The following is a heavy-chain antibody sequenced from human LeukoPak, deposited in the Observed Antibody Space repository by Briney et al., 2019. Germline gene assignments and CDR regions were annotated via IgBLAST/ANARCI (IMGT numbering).Heavy chain of an antibody. CDR1: GFTVSTKY. D-gene: IGHD1-26*01. CDR3: ARGGVGPFDY. V-gene: IGHV3-66*01. CDR2: IYSDGST. J-gene: IGHJ4*02. Sequence: PGGSLRLSCAASGFTVSTKYMSWVRQAPGKGLEWVSLIYSDGSTYYADSVKGRFTISRDNSKNTLHLQMNSLRAEDTAMYYCARGGVGPFDYWGRGTLVTISS.